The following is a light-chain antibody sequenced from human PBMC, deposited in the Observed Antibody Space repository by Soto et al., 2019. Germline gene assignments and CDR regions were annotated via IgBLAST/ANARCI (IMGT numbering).Light chain of an antibody. CDR1: QDIRKN. V-gene: IGKV1-33*01. J-gene: IGKJ2*01. Sequence: DIQMTQSPSSLSASVGDRVTITCQARQDIRKNLNWFQQKPGKAPKLLIFDASDLDTGGPSRFSGSGSGTHFTFTISSLRPEDIATYYCQQYDDLPRTFGQGTKLEIK. CDR2: DAS. CDR3: QQYDDLPRT.